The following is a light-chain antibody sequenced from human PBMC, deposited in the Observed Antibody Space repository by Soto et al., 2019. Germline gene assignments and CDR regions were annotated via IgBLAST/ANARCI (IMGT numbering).Light chain of an antibody. Sequence: EIVLTQSPGTLSLSPGERATLSCRASQSVSSTYLAWYQQKPGQALRLLIYGASSRATGIPDRFSGSGSGTDFILTISSLEPEDCAVYYCQQYGGSPQLAFGGGTKVEIK. CDR3: QQYGGSPQLA. V-gene: IGKV3-20*01. CDR2: GAS. J-gene: IGKJ4*01. CDR1: QSVSSTY.